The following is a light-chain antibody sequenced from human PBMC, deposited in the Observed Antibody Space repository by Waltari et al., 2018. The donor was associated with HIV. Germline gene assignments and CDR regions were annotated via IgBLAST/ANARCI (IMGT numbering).Light chain of an antibody. CDR1: GSAVGAYDY. CDR3: SSYSSSSTWI. CDR2: EVT. J-gene: IGLJ2*01. Sequence: QSALTQPASVSASPGHSITISCTGTGSAVGAYDYVSWYQPHPGKAPKLMISEVTNRPSGVSNRFSGSKSGNTASLTISGLQAEDEADYYCSSYSSSSTWIFGGGTKLTVL. V-gene: IGLV2-14*01.